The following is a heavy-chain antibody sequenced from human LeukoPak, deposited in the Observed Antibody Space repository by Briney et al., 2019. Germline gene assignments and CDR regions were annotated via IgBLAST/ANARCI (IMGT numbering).Heavy chain of an antibody. J-gene: IGHJ6*03. D-gene: IGHD3-3*01. Sequence: ASVKVSCKASGGTFSSYAISWVRQAPGQGLEWMGGIIPIFGTANYAQKFQGRATITADKSTSTAYMELGSLRSEDTAVYYCASCHYDFWSGYHYPHYYYYYMDVWGKGTTVTVSS. CDR2: IIPIFGTA. CDR1: GGTFSSYA. V-gene: IGHV1-69*06. CDR3: ASCHYDFWSGYHYPHYYYYYMDV.